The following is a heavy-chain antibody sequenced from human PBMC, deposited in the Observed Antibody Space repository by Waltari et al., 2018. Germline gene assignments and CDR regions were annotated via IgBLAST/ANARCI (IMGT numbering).Heavy chain of an antibody. V-gene: IGHV3-66*02. D-gene: IGHD6-25*01. CDR1: GLTVGNNY. Sequence: EVQLVESGGGLVQPGGSLRLSGEASGLTVGNNYMSWVRQAPGKGLELISLIYSSGSTYYADSVKGRFTISRDNSKNTLYLQMNSLRSEDTAVYFCARDPPGVAAAGPGRGWGQGTLVTVSS. CDR3: ARDPPGVAAAGPGRG. J-gene: IGHJ4*02. CDR2: IYSSGST.